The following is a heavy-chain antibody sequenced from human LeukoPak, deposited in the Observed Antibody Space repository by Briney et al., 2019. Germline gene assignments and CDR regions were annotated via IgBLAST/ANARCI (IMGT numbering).Heavy chain of an antibody. V-gene: IGHV4-34*01. D-gene: IGHD6-19*01. J-gene: IGHJ6*02. Sequence: SETLSLTCAVYGGSFSGYYWSWIRQPPGKGLEWIGEINHSGSTNYNPSLKSRVTISVDTSKNQFSLKLSSVTAADTAVYYCARGSGWYNYYYGMDVWGQGTTVTVSS. CDR1: GGSFSGYY. CDR3: ARGSGWYNYYYGMDV. CDR2: INHSGST.